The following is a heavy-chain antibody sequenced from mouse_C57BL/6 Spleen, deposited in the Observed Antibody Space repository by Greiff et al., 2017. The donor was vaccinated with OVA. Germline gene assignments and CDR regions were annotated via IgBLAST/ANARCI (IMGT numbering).Heavy chain of an antibody. V-gene: IGHV5-4*01. Sequence: EVKLMESGGGLVKPGGSLKLSCAASGFTFSSYAMSWVRQTPEKRLEWVATISDGGSYTYYPDNVKGRFTISRDNAKNNLYLQMSHLKSEDTAMYYCARDSSGYLDYWGQGTTLTVSS. J-gene: IGHJ2*01. CDR2: ISDGGSYT. CDR3: ARDSSGYLDY. CDR1: GFTFSSYA. D-gene: IGHD3-2*02.